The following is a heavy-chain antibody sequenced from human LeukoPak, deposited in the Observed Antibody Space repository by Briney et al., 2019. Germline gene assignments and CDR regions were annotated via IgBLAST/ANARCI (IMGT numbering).Heavy chain of an antibody. V-gene: IGHV3-23*01. CDR3: ARGYDFWSPVGYYFDY. CDR1: GFTFSSYA. J-gene: IGHJ4*02. CDR2: ISGSGGST. Sequence: GGSLRLSCAASGFTFSSYAMSWVRQAPGKGLEWVSAISGSGGSTYYADSVKGRFTISRDNSKNTLYLQMNSLRAEDTAVYYCARGYDFWSPVGYYFDYWGQGTLVTVSS. D-gene: IGHD3-3*01.